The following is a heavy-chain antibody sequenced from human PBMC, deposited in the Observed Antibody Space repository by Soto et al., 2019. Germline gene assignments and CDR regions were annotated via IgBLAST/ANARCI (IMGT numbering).Heavy chain of an antibody. Sequence: GGSLSLSCAASALTFFIFCTHWVRPFPGNGLEWVAAIPFDGSNKYYADSVKGGFTIFKDKSTNTMYLKITSLRDEYKAVYYRAKDEYYYGMDVWGQGTTVTVS. CDR1: ALTFFIFC. V-gene: IGHV3-30*18. CDR3: AKDEYYYGMDV. J-gene: IGHJ6*02. CDR2: IPFDGSNK.